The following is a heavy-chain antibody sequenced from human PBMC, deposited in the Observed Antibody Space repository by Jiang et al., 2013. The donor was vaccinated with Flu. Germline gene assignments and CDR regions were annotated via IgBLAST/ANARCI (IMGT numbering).Heavy chain of an antibody. V-gene: IGHV1-69*01. J-gene: IGHJ3*02. CDR1: GGTFNSHA. D-gene: IGHD3-9*01. CDR2: IIPIFSHT. Sequence: GSSVKVSCTASGGTFNSHAISWVRQAPGQGLEWMGGIIPIFSHTHTSHRSSGGRVTISADESTSTVFVELSSLRSEDTAVYHCARALTQYDAFDIWGQGTMVTVSS. CDR3: ARALTQYDAFDI.